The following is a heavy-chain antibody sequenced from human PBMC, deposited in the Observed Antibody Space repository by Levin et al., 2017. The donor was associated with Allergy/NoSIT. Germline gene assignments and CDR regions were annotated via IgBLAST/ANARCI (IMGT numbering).Heavy chain of an antibody. V-gene: IGHV3-30*03. D-gene: IGHD3-9*01. CDR2: ISYDGSNK. CDR1: GFTFSSYG. J-gene: IGHJ3*02. CDR3: TQTRIYYDILTGYTNDAFDI. Sequence: SCAASGFTFSSYGMHWVRQAPGKGLEWVAVISYDGSNKYYADSVKGRFTISRDNSKNTLYLQMNSLRAEDTAVYYCTQTRIYYDILTGYTNDAFDIWGQGTMVTVSS.